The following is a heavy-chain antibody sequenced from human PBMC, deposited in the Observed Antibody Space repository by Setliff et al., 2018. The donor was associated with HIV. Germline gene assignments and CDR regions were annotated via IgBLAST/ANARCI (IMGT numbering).Heavy chain of an antibody. V-gene: IGHV1-8*01. J-gene: IGHJ6*04. CDR3: ASGKGVGGVIITGGLDV. CDR1: GHTFSNSD. Sequence: GASVKVSCKASGHTFSNSDIHWVRRATGQGLECMGWMNPYTGVAGYALKFQGRVTMTRDTSISTAYMELSSLTSEDTAWYWCASGKGVGGVIITGGLDVWGKGTTVTVSS. D-gene: IGHD3-10*01. CDR2: MNPYTGVA.